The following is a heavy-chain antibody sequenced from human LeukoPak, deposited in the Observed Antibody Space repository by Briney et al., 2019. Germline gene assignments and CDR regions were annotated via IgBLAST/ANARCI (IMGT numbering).Heavy chain of an antibody. V-gene: IGHV4-38-2*02. CDR1: GYSISSGYY. CDR2: IYHSGST. CDR3: ARCPSTNNFPRFDP. D-gene: IGHD1-20*01. Sequence: SETLSLTCTVSGYSISSGYYWGWIRQPPGKGLEWIGSIYHSGSTYYNPSLKSRVTISVDTSKNQFSLKLSSVTAADTAVYYCARCPSTNNFPRFDPWGQGTLVTVSS. J-gene: IGHJ5*02.